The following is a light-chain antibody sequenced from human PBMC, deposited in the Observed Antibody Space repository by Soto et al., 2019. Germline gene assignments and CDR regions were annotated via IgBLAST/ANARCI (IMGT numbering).Light chain of an antibody. CDR2: YDS. CDR3: QVWDSSSDHPVV. Sequence: SYELTQPPSVSVAPGKTARITCGGKNIGCKSVHWYQQKPGQAPVLVIYYDSERPSGIPERFSGSNSGNTATLTISRVGAGDEADYYCQVWDSSSDHPVVFGGGTKLTVL. V-gene: IGLV3-21*04. J-gene: IGLJ2*01. CDR1: NIGCKS.